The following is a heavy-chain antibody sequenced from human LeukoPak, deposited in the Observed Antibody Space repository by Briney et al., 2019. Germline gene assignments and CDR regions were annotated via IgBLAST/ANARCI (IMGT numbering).Heavy chain of an antibody. J-gene: IGHJ5*02. Sequence: ASVKVSCKASGYTFTSYYMHWVRQAPGQGLEWMGLINPTGGSTGYAQKFQGRVTMTRDTSISTAYMELSRLRSDDTAVYYCARDRITMVRGAKANWFDPWGQGTLVTVSS. CDR1: GYTFTSYY. CDR3: ARDRITMVRGAKANWFDP. D-gene: IGHD3-10*01. CDR2: INPTGGST. V-gene: IGHV1-46*01.